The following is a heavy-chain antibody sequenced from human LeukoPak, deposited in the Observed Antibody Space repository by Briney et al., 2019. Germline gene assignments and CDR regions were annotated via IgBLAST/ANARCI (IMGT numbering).Heavy chain of an antibody. D-gene: IGHD3-3*01. V-gene: IGHV3-53*01. CDR2: IYSGGST. J-gene: IGHJ4*02. Sequence: GGSLRLSCAASGFTVSSNYMSWVRQAPGKGLEWVSVIYSGGSTYYADSVKGRFTISRDNSKNTLYLQMNSLRDEDTAVYYCARSGFWSGYYHFDYWGQGTLVTVSS. CDR1: GFTVSSNY. CDR3: ARSGFWSGYYHFDY.